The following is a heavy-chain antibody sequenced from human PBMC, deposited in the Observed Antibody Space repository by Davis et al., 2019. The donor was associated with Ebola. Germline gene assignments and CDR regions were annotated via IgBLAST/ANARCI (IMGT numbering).Heavy chain of an antibody. V-gene: IGHV3-33*01. CDR1: GFTFSSSF. Sequence: GGSLRLSCAASGFTFSSSFMHWVRQAPGKGLEWVAVIWYDGSNKYYADSVKGRFTISRDNSKNTLYLQMNSLRAEDTAVYYCARQGRYYDSSGYFLDYWGQGTLVTVSS. J-gene: IGHJ4*02. CDR2: IWYDGSNK. CDR3: ARQGRYYDSSGYFLDY. D-gene: IGHD3-22*01.